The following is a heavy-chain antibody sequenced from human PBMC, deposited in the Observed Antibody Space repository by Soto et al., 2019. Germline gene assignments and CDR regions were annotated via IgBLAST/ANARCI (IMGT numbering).Heavy chain of an antibody. Sequence: QVQLVESGGGVVQPGRSLRLSCAASGFTFSSYGIHWVRQAPGKGLEWVAVIWYDGSNKYYADSVKGRFTISRDNSKNTLYLQMNSLRAEDTAVYYCAGSSGYSFFAYWGQGTLVTVAS. V-gene: IGHV3-33*01. CDR3: AGSSGYSFFAY. D-gene: IGHD3-22*01. J-gene: IGHJ4*02. CDR2: IWYDGSNK. CDR1: GFTFSSYG.